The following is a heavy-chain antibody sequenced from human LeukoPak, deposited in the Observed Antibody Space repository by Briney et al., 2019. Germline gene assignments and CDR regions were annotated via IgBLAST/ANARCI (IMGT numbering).Heavy chain of an antibody. CDR3: ARDCSSTSCYYYYYYMDV. CDR1: GYTFTSYG. Sequence: ASVKVSFKASGYTFTSYGISWVRQAPGQGLEWMGGISAYNGNTNYAQKLQGRVTMTTDTSTSTAYMELRSLRSDDTAVYYCARDCSSTSCYYYYYYMDVWGKGTTVTVSS. V-gene: IGHV1-18*01. D-gene: IGHD2-2*01. CDR2: ISAYNGNT. J-gene: IGHJ6*03.